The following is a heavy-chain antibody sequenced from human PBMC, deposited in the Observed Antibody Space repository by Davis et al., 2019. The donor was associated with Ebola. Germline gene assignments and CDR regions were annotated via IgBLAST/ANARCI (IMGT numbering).Heavy chain of an antibody. CDR1: GFTFDDYA. D-gene: IGHD4-17*01. Sequence: SLKISCAASGFTFDDYAMHWVRQAPGKGPEWVSGISWNSGRIGHADSEKGRFTISRDNAKNSLSLQMNSLGDDDTAVYYCAGEDHGMDIWGQGTTVTVSS. CDR2: ISWNSGRI. CDR3: AGEDHGMDI. V-gene: IGHV3-9*01. J-gene: IGHJ6*02.